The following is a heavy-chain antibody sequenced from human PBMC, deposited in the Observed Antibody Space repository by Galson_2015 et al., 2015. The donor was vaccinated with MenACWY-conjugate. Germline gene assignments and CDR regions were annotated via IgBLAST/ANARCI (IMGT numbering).Heavy chain of an antibody. CDR3: ARGRGCAAAGMVYYFDY. J-gene: IGHJ4*02. CDR1: GYTFTSFD. D-gene: IGHD6-25*01. V-gene: IGHV1-8*01. Sequence: SVKVSCKASGYTFTSFDINWVRQAPGQGLEWMGWINPTSGNTGYAQKFQGRVTVTRDTSISTAYMELSSLGSEDTAVYYCARGRGCAAAGMVYYFDYWGQGTLVTTSS. CDR2: INPTSGNT.